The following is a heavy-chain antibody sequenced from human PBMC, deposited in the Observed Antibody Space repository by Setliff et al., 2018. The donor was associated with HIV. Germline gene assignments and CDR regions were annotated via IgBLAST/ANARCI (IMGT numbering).Heavy chain of an antibody. CDR1: GGSFSGYY. CDR2: IYYSGST. CDR3: ARQSSGSPEYFQH. Sequence: TSETLSLTCDVYGGSFSGYYWSWIRQPPGKGLEWIGSIYYSGSTYYNPSLKSRVTISVDTSKNQFSLKLSSVTAADTAVYYCARQSSGSPEYFQHWGQGTLVTVSS. J-gene: IGHJ1*01. V-gene: IGHV4-34*01. D-gene: IGHD1-26*01.